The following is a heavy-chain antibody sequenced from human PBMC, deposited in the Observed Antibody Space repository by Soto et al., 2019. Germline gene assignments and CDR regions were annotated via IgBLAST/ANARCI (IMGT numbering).Heavy chain of an antibody. Sequence: SVKVSCKASGGTFSSYTISWVRQAPGQGLEWMGRIIPILGIVNYAQKFQGRVTITADKSTSTAYMELSSLRSEDTAVYYCARDRITMVRGAPGTPAYYYYGMDVWAKGPRSPSP. CDR1: GGTFSSYT. D-gene: IGHD3-10*01. J-gene: IGHJ6*02. CDR2: IIPILGIV. V-gene: IGHV1-69*04. CDR3: ARDRITMVRGAPGTPAYYYYGMDV.